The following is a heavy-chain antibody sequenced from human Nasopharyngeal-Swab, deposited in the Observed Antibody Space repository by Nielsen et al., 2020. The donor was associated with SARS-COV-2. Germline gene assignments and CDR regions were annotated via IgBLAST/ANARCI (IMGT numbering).Heavy chain of an antibody. CDR1: GFTFSSYA. J-gene: IGHJ6*02. CDR2: ISGSGGST. CDR3: ARKNYYDSSGYYLVHFYYYYYGMDV. Sequence: GESLKISCAASGFTFSSYAMSWVRQAPGKGLEWVSAISGSGGSTYYADSVKGRFTISRDNSKNTLYPQMNSLRAEDTAVYYCARKNYYDSSGYYLVHFYYYYYGMDVWGQGTTVTVSS. V-gene: IGHV3-23*01. D-gene: IGHD3-22*01.